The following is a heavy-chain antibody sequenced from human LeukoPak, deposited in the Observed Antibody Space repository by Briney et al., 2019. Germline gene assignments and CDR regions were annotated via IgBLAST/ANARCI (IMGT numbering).Heavy chain of an antibody. D-gene: IGHD3-16*01. J-gene: IGHJ6*03. CDR3: ARETSQKGAHYMDV. CDR2: IYYSGYT. Sequence: SETLSLTCTVSGGSISSYYWSWIRQPPGKGLKWIGNIYYSGYTTYSPSLRSRVTVSVDTSKNQFSLKLSSVTAADTAVYYCARETSQKGAHYMDVWGKGTTITISS. V-gene: IGHV4-59*01. CDR1: GGSISSYY.